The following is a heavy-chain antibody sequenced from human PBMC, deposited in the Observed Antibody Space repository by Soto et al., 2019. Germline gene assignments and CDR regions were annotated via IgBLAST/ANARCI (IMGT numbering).Heavy chain of an antibody. J-gene: IGHJ4*02. CDR2: IYYSGST. V-gene: IGHV4-59*01. CDR3: ASGIAAAGDYFDY. D-gene: IGHD6-13*01. CDR1: GGSISSYY. Sequence: SETLSLTCTVSGGSISSYYWSWIRQPPGKGLEWIGYIYYSGSTNYNPSLKSRVTISVDTSKNQFSLKLSSVTAADTAVYYCASGIAAAGDYFDYWGQGTLVTVSS.